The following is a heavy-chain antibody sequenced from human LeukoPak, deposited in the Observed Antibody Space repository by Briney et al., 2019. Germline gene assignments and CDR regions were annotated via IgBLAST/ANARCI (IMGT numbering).Heavy chain of an antibody. J-gene: IGHJ4*02. CDR1: GFTISSNY. Sequence: GGSLRLSCAASGFTISSNYVSWVRQAPGKGLEWVSIIYSGGSTYCADSVKGRFTIPRDNSKNTLYLQMNSLRAEDTAVYYCATYDSSGYFSYWGQGTLVTVSS. V-gene: IGHV3-66*01. CDR2: IYSGGST. CDR3: ATYDSSGYFSY. D-gene: IGHD3-22*01.